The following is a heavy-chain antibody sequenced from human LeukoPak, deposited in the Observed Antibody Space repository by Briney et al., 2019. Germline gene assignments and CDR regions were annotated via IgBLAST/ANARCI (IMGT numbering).Heavy chain of an antibody. V-gene: IGHV4-39*07. CDR2: IYYSGST. Sequence: PSETLSLTCTVSGGSISSSSYYWGWIRQPPGKGLEWIGSIYYSGSTYYNPSLKSRVTISVDTSKNQFSLKLSSVTAADTAVYYCASTIFGVVHQYHSYYYYMDVWGKGTTVTVSS. CDR1: GGSISSSSYY. CDR3: ASTIFGVVHQYHSYYYYMDV. J-gene: IGHJ6*03. D-gene: IGHD3-3*01.